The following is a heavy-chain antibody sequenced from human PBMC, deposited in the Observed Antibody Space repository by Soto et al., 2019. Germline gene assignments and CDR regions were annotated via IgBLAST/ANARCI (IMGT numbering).Heavy chain of an antibody. CDR1: GFTFSSYA. Sequence: GGSLRLSCSASGFTFSSYAMHWVRQAPGKGLEYVSAISSNGGSTYYADSVKGRFTISRDNSKNTLYLQMSSLRAEDTAVYYCVKVLRVAVAGKDPNVDYWGQGTLVTVSS. CDR2: ISSNGGST. D-gene: IGHD6-19*01. J-gene: IGHJ4*02. CDR3: VKVLRVAVAGKDPNVDY. V-gene: IGHV3-64D*08.